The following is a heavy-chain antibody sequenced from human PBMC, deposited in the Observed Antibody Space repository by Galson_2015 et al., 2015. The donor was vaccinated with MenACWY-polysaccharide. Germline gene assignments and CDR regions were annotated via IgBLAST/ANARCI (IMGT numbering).Heavy chain of an antibody. CDR1: GFSFSIYW. Sequence: SLRLSCAASGFSFSIYWMSWVRRAPGKGLEFVANIKGDGSEKYYVDSVKGRFIISRDNAKNSLYLQMNSLRDEETAVYFCARDDGRGFLPGGEYWGQGTLVTVSS. CDR3: ARDDGRGFLPGGEY. J-gene: IGHJ4*02. V-gene: IGHV3-7*01. CDR2: IKGDGSEK. D-gene: IGHD3-3*01.